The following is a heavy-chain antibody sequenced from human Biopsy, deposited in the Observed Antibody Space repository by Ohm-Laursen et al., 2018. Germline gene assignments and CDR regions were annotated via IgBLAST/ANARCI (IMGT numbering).Heavy chain of an antibody. Sequence: SLRLSCAASGLTFTTALMTWVRQSPGKGLEWVANINKDGSVTNYLDSVKGRFAVSRDNAKNSAYLQMNSLRTEDTAIYYCARDSGGGDSINGWYDALDLWGRGTTVTVSS. CDR2: INKDGSVT. CDR1: GLTFTTAL. D-gene: IGHD2-8*01. V-gene: IGHV3-7*01. J-gene: IGHJ3*01. CDR3: ARDSGGGDSINGWYDALDL.